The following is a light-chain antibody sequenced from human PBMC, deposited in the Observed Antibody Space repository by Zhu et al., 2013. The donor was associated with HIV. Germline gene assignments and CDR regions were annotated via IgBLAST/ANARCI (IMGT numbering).Light chain of an antibody. CDR2: DTS. J-gene: IGKJ3*01. CDR3: QYYDELPPFT. Sequence: DIQMTQSPSSLSASVGDRVTITCQATQAIGYYLNWYQQKPGKAPNLLIYDTSTLETGVPSRFSGSGSGTNFTFTISSLQPEDIATYYCQYYDELPPFTFGPGTKVDIK. V-gene: IGKV1-33*01. CDR1: QAIGYY.